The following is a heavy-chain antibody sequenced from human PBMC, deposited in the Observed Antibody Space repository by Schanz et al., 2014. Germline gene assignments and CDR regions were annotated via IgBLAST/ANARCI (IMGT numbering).Heavy chain of an antibody. CDR1: GFTFSNHA. CDR3: AKDLISGWSGFDY. Sequence: EVHLLESGGGLVQPGGSLRLSCAASGFTFSNHALSWVRQAPGKGLEWVSGIGGSGDSTHYADSVKGRFTISRDNSKNTLYLLMNSLRAEDTAVYYCAKDLISGWSGFDYWGQGTLVTVSS. CDR2: IGGSGDST. V-gene: IGHV3-23*01. J-gene: IGHJ4*02. D-gene: IGHD6-19*01.